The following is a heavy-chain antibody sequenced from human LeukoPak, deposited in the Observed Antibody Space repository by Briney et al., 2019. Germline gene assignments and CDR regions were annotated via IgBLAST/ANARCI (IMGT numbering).Heavy chain of an antibody. CDR1: GYTFTGYY. Sequence: GASVKVSCKASGYTFTGYYMHWVRQAPGQGLEWMGWINPNSGGTNYAQKFQGRVTMTRDTSISTAYMELSRLRSDDTAVYYCARNPNLWFGELLPPDYYYYMDVWGKGTTVTISS. J-gene: IGHJ6*03. V-gene: IGHV1-2*02. D-gene: IGHD3-10*01. CDR2: INPNSGGT. CDR3: ARNPNLWFGELLPPDYYYYMDV.